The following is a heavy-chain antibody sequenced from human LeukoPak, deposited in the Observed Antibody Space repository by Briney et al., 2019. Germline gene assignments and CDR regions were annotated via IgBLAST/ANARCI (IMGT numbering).Heavy chain of an antibody. CDR3: AELGITMIGGV. V-gene: IGHV3-23*01. Sequence: GGSLRLSCAASGFPISTNGMSWVRQAPGKGLEWVSGIVGGDGGTYYADSVKGRFIISRDNSKNTLYVQMNSLRAEDTAVYYCAELGITMIGGVWGKGTTVTISS. CDR2: IVGGDGGT. D-gene: IGHD3-10*02. J-gene: IGHJ6*04. CDR1: GFPISTNG.